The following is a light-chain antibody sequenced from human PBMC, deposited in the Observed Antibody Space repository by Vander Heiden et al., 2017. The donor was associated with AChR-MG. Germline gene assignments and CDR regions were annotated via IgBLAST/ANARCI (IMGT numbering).Light chain of an antibody. V-gene: IGLV2-14*03. CDR3: ASYTSSTTLV. CDR2: DVN. Sequence: QSAPTQPASASGSPGQSITISCTGTSSDIGGYNYACWYQQYPGKAPKLMLYDVNKRPSGVSYRFSGSKSGNTASLTISGLQAEDEADYYCASYTSSTTLVFGTGTKVTVL. CDR1: SSDIGGYNY. J-gene: IGLJ1*01.